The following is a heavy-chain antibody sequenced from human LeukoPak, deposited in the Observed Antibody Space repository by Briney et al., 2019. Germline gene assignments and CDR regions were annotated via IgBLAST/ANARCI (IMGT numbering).Heavy chain of an antibody. Sequence: SVKVSCKASGFTFTSSAMQWVRQARGQRLEWIGWIVVGSGNTSYAQKFQERVTITRDMSTSTAYMELSSLRSEDTAVYYCAAGGQYSASYLSDFDYWGQGTLVTVSS. CDR1: GFTFTSSA. CDR3: AAGGQYSASYLSDFDY. CDR2: IVVGSGNT. D-gene: IGHD1-26*01. V-gene: IGHV1-58*02. J-gene: IGHJ4*02.